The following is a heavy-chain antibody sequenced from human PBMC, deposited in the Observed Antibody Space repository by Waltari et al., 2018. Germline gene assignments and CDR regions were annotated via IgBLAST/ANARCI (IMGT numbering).Heavy chain of an antibody. Sequence: EVQLVESGGGLVQPGGSLRLSCAASGFTFSSYWMSWVRQAPGKGLEWVANIKQDGSEKYYVDSVKGRFTISRDNAKNSLYLQMNSLRAEDTAVYYCARGGYSSGWFAFDIWGQGTMVTVSS. J-gene: IGHJ3*02. D-gene: IGHD6-19*01. CDR1: GFTFSSYW. CDR2: IKQDGSEK. V-gene: IGHV3-7*01. CDR3: ARGGYSSGWFAFDI.